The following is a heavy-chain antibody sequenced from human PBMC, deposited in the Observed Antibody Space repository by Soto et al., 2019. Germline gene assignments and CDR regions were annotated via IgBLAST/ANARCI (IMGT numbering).Heavy chain of an antibody. CDR2: LNPNSGNT. Sequence: QVQLVQSGAEVKKPGASVKVSCKASGYTFTSYDINWVRQATGQGLEWMEWLNPNSGNTGYAQKFQGRVTMTRNTSISTAYMELSSLRSEDTAVYYFAREKTSYGMDVWGQGTTVHVSS. CDR1: GYTFTSYD. CDR3: AREKTSYGMDV. J-gene: IGHJ6*02. V-gene: IGHV1-8*01.